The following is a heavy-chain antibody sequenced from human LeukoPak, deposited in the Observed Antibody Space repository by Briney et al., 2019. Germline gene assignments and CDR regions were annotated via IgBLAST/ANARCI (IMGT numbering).Heavy chain of an antibody. CDR1: GFIFSSSA. D-gene: IGHD2-21*02. CDR2: INHSGST. CDR3: ARAYIVVVTDWFDP. Sequence: GSLRLSCVGSGFIFSSSAMSWIRQPPGKGLEWIGEINHSGSTNYNPSLKSRVTISVDTSRNQFSLKLSSVTAADTAVYYCARAYIVVVTDWFDPWGQGTLVTVSS. V-gene: IGHV4-34*01. J-gene: IGHJ5*02.